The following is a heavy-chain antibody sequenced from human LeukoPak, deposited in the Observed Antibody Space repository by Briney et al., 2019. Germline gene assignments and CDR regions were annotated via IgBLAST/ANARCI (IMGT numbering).Heavy chain of an antibody. D-gene: IGHD2-15*01. CDR1: GYTFTGYY. J-gene: IGHJ4*02. CDR3: ATGGVVVVAAIDY. Sequence: ASVKVSCKASGYTFTGYYMHWVRQAPGQGLEWMGWINPNSGGTNYAQKFQGRVAMTRDTSISTAYMELSRLRSDDTAVYYCATGGVVVVAAIDYWGQGTLVTVSS. V-gene: IGHV1-2*02. CDR2: INPNSGGT.